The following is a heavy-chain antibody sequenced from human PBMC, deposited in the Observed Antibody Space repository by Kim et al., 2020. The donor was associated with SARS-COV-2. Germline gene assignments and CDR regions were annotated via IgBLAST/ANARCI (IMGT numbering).Heavy chain of an antibody. V-gene: IGHV3-30*18. Sequence: GGSLRLSCAASGFTFSSYGMHWVRQAPGKGLEWVAVISYDGSNKYYADSVKGRFTISRDNSKNTLYLQMNSLRAEDTAVYYCAKVGAFDSSGYYWDYWGQGTLVTVSS. CDR2: ISYDGSNK. CDR3: AKVGAFDSSGYYWDY. CDR1: GFTFSSYG. D-gene: IGHD3-22*01. J-gene: IGHJ4*02.